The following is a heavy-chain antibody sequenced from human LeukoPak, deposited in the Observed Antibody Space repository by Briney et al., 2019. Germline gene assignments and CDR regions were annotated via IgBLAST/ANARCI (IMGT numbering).Heavy chain of an antibody. CDR3: AELGITMIGGV. CDR1: GFTFSSYA. CDR2: ISGSGGST. Sequence: HPGGSLRLSCAASGFTFSSYAMSWVRQAPGKGLEWVSVISGSGGSTYYADSVKGRFTLSRDNAKNSLYLQMNSLRAEDTAVYYCAELGITMIGGVWGKGTTVTISS. D-gene: IGHD3-10*02. J-gene: IGHJ6*04. V-gene: IGHV3-23*01.